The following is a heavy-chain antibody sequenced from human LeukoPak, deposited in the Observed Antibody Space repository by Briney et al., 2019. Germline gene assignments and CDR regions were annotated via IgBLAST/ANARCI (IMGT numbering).Heavy chain of an antibody. Sequence: GASVKVSCKASGYTFTSYGISWGRQAPGQGLEWMGWISAYNGNTNYAQKLQGRVTMTTDTSTSTAYMELRSLRSDDTAVYYCARGKSYYDILTGYYYYYGMDVWGKGTTVTVSS. CDR2: ISAYNGNT. D-gene: IGHD3-9*01. CDR3: ARGKSYYDILTGYYYYYGMDV. V-gene: IGHV1-18*04. J-gene: IGHJ6*04. CDR1: GYTFTSYG.